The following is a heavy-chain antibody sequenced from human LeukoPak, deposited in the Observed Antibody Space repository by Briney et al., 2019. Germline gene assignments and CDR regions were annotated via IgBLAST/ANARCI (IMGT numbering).Heavy chain of an antibody. V-gene: IGHV6-1*01. D-gene: IGHD3-22*01. J-gene: IGHJ4*02. CDR1: GDSVSSNSAA. CDR3: ARDGDYDSSGYYLSGYFDY. CDR2: TYYRSKWYN. Sequence: PSQTLSLTCAISGDSVSSNSAAWNWIRQSPSRGLEWLGRTYYRSKWYNDYAVSVKSRITINPDTSKNQFSLQLNSVTPEDTAVYYCARDGDYDSSGYYLSGYFDYWGQGTLVTVPS.